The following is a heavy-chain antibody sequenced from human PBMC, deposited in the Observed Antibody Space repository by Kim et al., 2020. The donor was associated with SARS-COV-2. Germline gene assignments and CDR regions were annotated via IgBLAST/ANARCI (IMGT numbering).Heavy chain of an antibody. D-gene: IGHD3-10*01. CDR1: GGSFSGYY. CDR3: ARGVLLWFGELSNWFDP. Sequence: SETLSLTCAVYGGSFSGYYWSWIRQPPGKGLEWIGEINHSGSTNYNPSLKSRVTISVDTSKNQFSLKLSSVTAADTAVYYCARGVLLWFGELSNWFDPWGQGTLVTVSS. V-gene: IGHV4-34*01. J-gene: IGHJ5*02. CDR2: INHSGST.